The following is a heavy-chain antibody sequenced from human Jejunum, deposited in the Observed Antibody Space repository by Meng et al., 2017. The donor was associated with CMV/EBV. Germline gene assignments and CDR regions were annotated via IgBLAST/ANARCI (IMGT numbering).Heavy chain of an antibody. V-gene: IGHV3-15*01. CDR1: GFLFSNDW. CDR3: TTAYGGSFSN. D-gene: IGHD1-26*01. Sequence: EGQLCGSGGCLGQPGASLRISCAASGFLFSNDWMSWVRQGPGKGLEWVGRIKSKADGETTDYASPVKGRFTISRDDSKNTLYLEMNSLKTEDTAIYYCTTAYGGSFSNWGQGTLVTVSS. J-gene: IGHJ4*02. CDR2: IKSKADGETT.